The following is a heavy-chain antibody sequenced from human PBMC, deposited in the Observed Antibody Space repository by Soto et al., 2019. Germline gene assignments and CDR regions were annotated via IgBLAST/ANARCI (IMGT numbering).Heavy chain of an antibody. CDR1: GGTFSSYA. CDR2: IIPIFGTA. V-gene: IGHV1-69*06. CDR3: ARETLTTGNSVYGMDV. D-gene: IGHD1-1*01. Sequence: QVQLVQSGAEVKKPGSSVKVSCKASGGTFSSYAISWVRQAPGKGLEWRGGIIPIFGTANYAQKFQGRVTITADKSTSTAYMELSSLRSEDTAVYYCARETLTTGNSVYGMDVWGQGTTVTVSS. J-gene: IGHJ6*02.